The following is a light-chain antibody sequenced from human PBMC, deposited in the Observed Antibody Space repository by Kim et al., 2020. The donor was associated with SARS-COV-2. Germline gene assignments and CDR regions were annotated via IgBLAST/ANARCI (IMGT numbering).Light chain of an antibody. CDR3: QQFHTYPLT. Sequence: AIQLTQSPSSLSAFVGERVTFTCRASQDINSALAWYQQKLGKAPKLVIYFASTLETGVPSRFSASGSGTDFTLTISSLQPEDIATYYCQQFHTYPLTVGGGTKLEI. V-gene: IGKV1-13*02. J-gene: IGKJ4*01. CDR1: QDINSA. CDR2: FAS.